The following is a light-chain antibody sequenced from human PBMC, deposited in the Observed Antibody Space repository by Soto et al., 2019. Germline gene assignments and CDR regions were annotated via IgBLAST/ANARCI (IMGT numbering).Light chain of an antibody. J-gene: IGKJ1*01. CDR1: QSVSNNY. CDR3: QQYGSSPT. Sequence: EIVLTQSPGTLSLSPGERATLSFRASQSVSNNYLAWYQQKPGQAPRLLIYGASNRATGIPDRFSGSGSGTDFTLTISRLEPEDFAVYYCQQYGSSPTFGQGTKVDI. CDR2: GAS. V-gene: IGKV3-20*01.